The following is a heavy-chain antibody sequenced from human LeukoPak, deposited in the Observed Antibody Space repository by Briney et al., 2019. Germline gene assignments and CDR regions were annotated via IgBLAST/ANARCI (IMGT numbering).Heavy chain of an antibody. CDR1: GDSVSSGSYY. Sequence: SETLSLTCTVSGDSVSSGSYYWSWIRQPPGKGLEWIGYMYNSGSTNYNPSLKSRVTISVDTSKNQLSLKLSSVTAADTAVYYCARGRGDSSSWYFDYWGQGTLVTVSS. D-gene: IGHD6-13*01. CDR3: ARGRGDSSSWYFDY. J-gene: IGHJ4*02. CDR2: MYNSGST. V-gene: IGHV4-61*01.